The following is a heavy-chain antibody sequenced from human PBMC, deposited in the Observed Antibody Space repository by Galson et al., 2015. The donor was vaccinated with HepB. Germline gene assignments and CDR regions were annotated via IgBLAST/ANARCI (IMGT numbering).Heavy chain of an antibody. CDR1: GGSVGVTTCY. J-gene: IGHJ2*01. Sequence: SETLSLTCTVSGGSVGVTTCYWAWIRQSPGKGLEWLGSIYYSGNTYYNPSLQSRIAVSIDTSKNQFSLRLDSLTAADTATYFCARHEVEGDGFNSGWYFDLWGRGTLVAVSS. CDR3: ARHEVEGDGFNSGWYFDL. V-gene: IGHV4-39*01. CDR2: IYYSGNT. D-gene: IGHD5-24*01.